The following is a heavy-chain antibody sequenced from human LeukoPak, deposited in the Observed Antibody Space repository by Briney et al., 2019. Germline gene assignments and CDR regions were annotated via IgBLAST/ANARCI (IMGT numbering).Heavy chain of an antibody. CDR2: IVVGSSHT. J-gene: IGHJ6*02. D-gene: IGHD4-17*01. CDR1: GFSFATSA. Sequence: SVKVSCKASGFSFATSAVQWVRQARGQRLEWIGWIVVGSSHTNYAQKFQDRVTITRDMSTTTAYMELSSLRSEDTAVYYCAATLTVTTGSTYYGMDVWGQGTTVTVSS. CDR3: AATLTVTTGSTYYGMDV. V-gene: IGHV1-58*01.